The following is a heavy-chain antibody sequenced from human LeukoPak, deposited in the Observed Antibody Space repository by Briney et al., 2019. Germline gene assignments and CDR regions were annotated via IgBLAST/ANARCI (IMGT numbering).Heavy chain of an antibody. CDR1: GGSISSGGYS. Sequence: SQTLSLTCAVSGGSISSGGYSWSWIRQPPGKGLEWIGYIYHSGSTYYNPSLKSRVTISVDRSKNQFPLKLSSVTAADTAVYYCARDLGSGGAPIYAFDIWGQGTMVTVSS. J-gene: IGHJ3*02. CDR3: ARDLGSGGAPIYAFDI. D-gene: IGHD3-16*01. V-gene: IGHV4-30-2*01. CDR2: IYHSGST.